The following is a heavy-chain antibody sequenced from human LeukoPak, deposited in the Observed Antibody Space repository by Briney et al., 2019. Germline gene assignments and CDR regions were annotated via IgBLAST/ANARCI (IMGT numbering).Heavy chain of an antibody. D-gene: IGHD3-22*01. CDR1: GFTFSSYA. Sequence: GRSLRLSCAASGFTFSSYAMHWVRQAPGKGLEWVAVISYDGSNKYYADSVKGRFTISRDNSKNTLYLRMNSLRAEDTAVYYCARSLGYYPAGYWGQGTLVTVSS. CDR3: ARSLGYYPAGY. V-gene: IGHV3-30-3*01. J-gene: IGHJ4*02. CDR2: ISYDGSNK.